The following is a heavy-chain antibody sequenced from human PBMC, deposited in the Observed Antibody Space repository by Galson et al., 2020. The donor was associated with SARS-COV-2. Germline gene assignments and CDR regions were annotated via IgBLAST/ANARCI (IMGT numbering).Heavy chain of an antibody. V-gene: IGHV3-30*04. CDR1: GFTFSSYA. J-gene: IGHJ4*02. Sequence: QLGESLKISCAASGFTFSSYAMHWVRQAPGKGLEWVAVISYDGSNKYYADSVKGRFTISRDNSKNTLYLQMNSLRAEDTAVYYCARAPGYYDSRGGAGYIDYWGQGTLVTVSS. CDR2: ISYDGSNK. D-gene: IGHD3-22*01. CDR3: ARAPGYYDSRGGAGYIDY.